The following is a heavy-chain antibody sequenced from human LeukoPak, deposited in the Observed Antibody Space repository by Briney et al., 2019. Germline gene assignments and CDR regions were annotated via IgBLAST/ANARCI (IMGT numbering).Heavy chain of an antibody. CDR1: GGSISSSSYY. Sequence: PSETLSLTCTVSGGSISSSSYYWGWIRQPPGKGLEWIGSIYYSGSTYYNPSLKSRVTISVDTSKNQFSLKLSSVTAADTAVYYCARHDGTCSSTSCYRQGLDYWGQGTLVTVSS. J-gene: IGHJ4*02. D-gene: IGHD2-2*02. V-gene: IGHV4-39*01. CDR2: IYYSGST. CDR3: ARHDGTCSSTSCYRQGLDY.